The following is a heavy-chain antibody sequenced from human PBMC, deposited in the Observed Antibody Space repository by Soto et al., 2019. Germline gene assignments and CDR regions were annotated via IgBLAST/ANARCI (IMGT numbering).Heavy chain of an antibody. CDR1: GYTFTSYD. CDR3: VIELSAAGNLYGMDV. Sequence: QVQLVQSGAEVKKPGASVQVSCKTSGYTFTSYDINWVRQAPGQGLEWVGWMNTNSDDTRSAWKIRRRLTMIRYKSMRAVDMIVNNSSPHASAVYYCVIELSAAGNLYGMDVWGQETTGAVSS. V-gene: IGHV1-8*01. D-gene: IGHD6-13*01. CDR2: MNTNSDDT. J-gene: IGHJ6*02.